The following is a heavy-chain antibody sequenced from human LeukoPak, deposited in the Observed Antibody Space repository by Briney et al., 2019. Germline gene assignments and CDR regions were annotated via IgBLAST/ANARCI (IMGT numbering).Heavy chain of an antibody. CDR2: MNPNSGNT. Sequence: ASVKVSCKASGYTFTSYDINWVRQAPGQGLEWMGWMNPNSGNTGYAQKFQGRVTITRNTSISTTYMELSSLRSEDTAVYYCARGREPAAYYYYYYYMDVWGKGTTVTVSS. V-gene: IGHV1-8*03. D-gene: IGHD2-2*01. CDR3: ARGREPAAYYYYYYYMDV. J-gene: IGHJ6*03. CDR1: GYTFTSYD.